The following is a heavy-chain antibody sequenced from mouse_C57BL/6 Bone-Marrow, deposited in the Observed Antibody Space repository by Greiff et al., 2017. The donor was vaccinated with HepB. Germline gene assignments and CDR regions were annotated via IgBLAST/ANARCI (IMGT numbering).Heavy chain of an antibody. CDR2: IDPSDSYT. Sequence: QVQLQQPGAELVKPGASVKLSCKASGYTFTSYWMQWVKQRPGQGLEWIGEIDPSDSYTNYNQKFKGKATLTVDTSSSTAYMQRSSLTSEDSAVYYCASLWFDYWGQGTTLTVSS. V-gene: IGHV1-50*01. CDR3: ASLWFDY. CDR1: GYTFTSYW. D-gene: IGHD6-2*01. J-gene: IGHJ2*01.